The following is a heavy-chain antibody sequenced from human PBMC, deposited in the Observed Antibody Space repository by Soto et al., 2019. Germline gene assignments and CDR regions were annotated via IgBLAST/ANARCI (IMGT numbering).Heavy chain of an antibody. D-gene: IGHD3-10*01. CDR1: GGSITSSNYY. Sequence: PSETLSLTCTVSGGSITSSNYYWGWIRQPPGKGLEWIASIYYSGSTYYNPSLKSRVTISVDTSKNQLYLKLSSVTAADTAVYYCARTYYSGSGSSNWFDPWGQGTLVTVSS. CDR3: ARTYYSGSGSSNWFDP. CDR2: IYYSGST. V-gene: IGHV4-39*01. J-gene: IGHJ5*02.